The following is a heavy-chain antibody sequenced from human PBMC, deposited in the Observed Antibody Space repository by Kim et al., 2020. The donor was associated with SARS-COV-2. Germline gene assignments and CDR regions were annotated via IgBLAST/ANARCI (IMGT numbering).Heavy chain of an antibody. Sequence: GGSLKLSCAASGFTFSSYGMHWVRQAPGKGLEWVAVISYDGSNKYYADSVKGRFTISRDNSKNTLYLQMNSLRAEDTAVYYCAKDKSRGGNWVHYYGMDVWGQGTTVTVSS. D-gene: IGHD7-27*01. J-gene: IGHJ6*02. CDR1: GFTFSSYG. CDR2: ISYDGSNK. CDR3: AKDKSRGGNWVHYYGMDV. V-gene: IGHV3-30*18.